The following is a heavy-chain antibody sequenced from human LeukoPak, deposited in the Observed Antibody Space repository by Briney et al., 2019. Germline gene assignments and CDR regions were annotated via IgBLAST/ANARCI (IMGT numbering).Heavy chain of an antibody. Sequence: GESLKISCKGSGYTFTNYWIAWVRQMPGKGLEWMGIIYPGDSDTRYSPSFLGQVTISADKSISTAYLQWSSLKASDTAMYYCARRARGGEYHFDFWGQGTLVTVSS. V-gene: IGHV5-51*01. CDR1: GYTFTNYW. J-gene: IGHJ4*02. CDR2: IYPGDSDT. D-gene: IGHD3-16*01. CDR3: ARRARGGEYHFDF.